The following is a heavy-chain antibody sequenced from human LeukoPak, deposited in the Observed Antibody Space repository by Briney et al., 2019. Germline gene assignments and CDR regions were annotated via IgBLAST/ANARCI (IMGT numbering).Heavy chain of an antibody. D-gene: IGHD1-26*01. CDR3: AKDLSREGYYYYYGMDV. CDR1: GFTFSSYA. CDR2: ISGSGGST. J-gene: IGHJ6*02. Sequence: GESLRLSCAASGFTFSSYAMSWVRQAPGKGLEWVSAISGSGGSTYYADSVKGRFTISRDNSKNTLYLQMNSLRAEDTAVYYCAKDLSREGYYYYYGMDVWGQGTTVTVSS. V-gene: IGHV3-23*01.